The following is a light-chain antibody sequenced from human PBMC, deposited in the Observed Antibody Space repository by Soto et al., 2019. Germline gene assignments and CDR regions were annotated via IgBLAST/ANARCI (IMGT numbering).Light chain of an antibody. J-gene: IGKJ1*01. Sequence: EIVLTQSPGTLSLSPGERATLSCRSSQSVSGSYLAWYQQKPGQAPRLLVYDASNRATGIPARFSGSGSGTDFTLTISSLEPEDFAVYYCQQRSNWPSVTFGQGTKVDIK. V-gene: IGKV3-11*01. CDR1: QSVSGSY. CDR3: QQRSNWPSVT. CDR2: DAS.